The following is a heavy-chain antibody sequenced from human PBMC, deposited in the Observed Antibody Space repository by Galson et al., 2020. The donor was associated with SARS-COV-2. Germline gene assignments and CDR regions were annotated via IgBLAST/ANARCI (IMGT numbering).Heavy chain of an antibody. V-gene: IGHV2-70*01. J-gene: IGHJ5*02. CDR1: GFSPSTSGMC. D-gene: IGHD3-9*01. CDR3: ARTHYDILTGRNWFDP. CDR2: IDWDDDK. Sequence: SGPTLVKPTQTLTLTCTFSGFSPSTSGMCVSWIRQPPGKALEWLALIDWDDDKYYSTSLKTRLTISKDTTKNQVVLTMTNMDPVDTATYYCARTHYDILTGRNWFDPWGQGTLVTVSS.